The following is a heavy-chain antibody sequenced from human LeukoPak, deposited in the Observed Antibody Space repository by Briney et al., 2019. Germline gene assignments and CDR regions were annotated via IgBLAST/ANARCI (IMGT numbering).Heavy chain of an antibody. J-gene: IGHJ5*02. CDR1: GGPVSGYY. D-gene: IGHD6-13*01. Sequence: PSETLSLTCTVSGGPVSGYYWSWIRQPPGKGLEWIGSIYYSGSTYYNPSLKSRVTISVDTSKNQFSLKLSSVTAADTAVYYCARSRIAAAGINNWFDPWGQGTLVTVSS. CDR2: IYYSGST. V-gene: IGHV4-59*02. CDR3: ARSRIAAAGINNWFDP.